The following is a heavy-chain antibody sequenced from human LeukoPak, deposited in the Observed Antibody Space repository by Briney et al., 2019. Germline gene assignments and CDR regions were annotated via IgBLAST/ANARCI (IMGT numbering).Heavy chain of an antibody. CDR2: TFHSGHT. CDR3: ARSAYQLLYGYFDY. Sequence: SETLSLTCAVSGGSIRNNNWWSWVRQPPGKGLEWIGETFHSGHTNYNPSLKSRVAISVDKSKNHFYLNLTSVTAADTAMYYCARSAYQLLYGYFDYWGQGTLVTVSS. CDR1: GGSIRNNNW. J-gene: IGHJ4*02. D-gene: IGHD2-2*02. V-gene: IGHV4-4*02.